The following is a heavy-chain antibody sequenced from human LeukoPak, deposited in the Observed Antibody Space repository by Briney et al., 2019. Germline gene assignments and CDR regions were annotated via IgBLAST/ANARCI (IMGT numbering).Heavy chain of an antibody. Sequence: PSETLSLSCAVYGGFISGYYWSWIRQSPGKGLEWIGYIYYSGSTNYNPSLKSRVTISMDTSKNQFSLKLSSVTAADTAVYYCARQLAVAGLYFDYWGQGTLVTVSS. J-gene: IGHJ4*02. V-gene: IGHV4-59*08. CDR3: ARQLAVAGLYFDY. CDR2: IYYSGST. D-gene: IGHD6-19*01. CDR1: GGFISGYY.